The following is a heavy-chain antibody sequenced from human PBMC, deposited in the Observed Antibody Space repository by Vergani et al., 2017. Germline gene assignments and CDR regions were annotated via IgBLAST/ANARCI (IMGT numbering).Heavy chain of an antibody. CDR3: AKVCGSTSCPYGGGAFDV. CDR1: GFTFNSYA. V-gene: IGHV3-23*04. J-gene: IGHJ3*01. CDR2: INNNGGST. D-gene: IGHD2-2*01. Sequence: EVQLVESGGGLIQPGGSLRLSCAASGFTFNSYAMTWVRQAPGKGLEWVSGINNNGGSTYYADSVKGRFTISRDNSKNTLYLQMNDLRAEDTATYYCAKVCGSTSCPYGGGAFDVWGHGTMVTVSS.